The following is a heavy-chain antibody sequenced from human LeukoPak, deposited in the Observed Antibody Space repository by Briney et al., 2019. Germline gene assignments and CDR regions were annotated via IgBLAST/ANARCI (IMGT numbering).Heavy chain of an antibody. V-gene: IGHV4-39*01. D-gene: IGHD2-2*01. CDR3: ARSIGYCSSTSCYVGWFDP. Sequence: SETLSLTCTVSGGSISSSSYYWGWIRQPPGKGLEWIGSIYYSGSTYYNPSLKSQVTISVDTSKNQFSLKLSSVSAADTAVYYCARSIGYCSSTSCYVGWFDPWGQGTLVTVSS. CDR2: IYYSGST. CDR1: GGSISSSSYY. J-gene: IGHJ5*02.